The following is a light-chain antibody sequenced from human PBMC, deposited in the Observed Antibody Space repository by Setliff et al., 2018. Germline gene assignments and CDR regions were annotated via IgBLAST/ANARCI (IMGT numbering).Light chain of an antibody. CDR1: SSNIGSNY. V-gene: IGLV1-47*01. CDR3: AAWDDSLGWV. J-gene: IGLJ3*02. Sequence: QSALTQPPSAYGTPGQRVTISCSGSSSNIGSNYVYWYQQLPGTAPKLLIYRNNQRPSGVPDRFSGSKSGTSASLAISGLRSEDEADYYCAAWDDSLGWVFGGGTK. CDR2: RNN.